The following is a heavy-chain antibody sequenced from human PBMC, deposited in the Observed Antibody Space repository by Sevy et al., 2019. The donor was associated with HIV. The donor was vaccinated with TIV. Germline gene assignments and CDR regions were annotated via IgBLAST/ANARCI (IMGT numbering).Heavy chain of an antibody. CDR1: GFTFTDAW. CDR2: IKSKAEGETT. D-gene: IGHD5-12*01. J-gene: IGHJ6*02. Sequence: GGSLRLSCAASGFTFTDAWMSWVRQAPGKGLEWVGRIKSKAEGETTDYTAPVKGRVTISRNDPKNTLYQQMNSLKTEDTAVYYDITDPGDRGYDEDSINYYYYGMDVWGQGTTVTVSS. CDR3: ITDPGDRGYDEDSINYYYYGMDV. V-gene: IGHV3-15*01.